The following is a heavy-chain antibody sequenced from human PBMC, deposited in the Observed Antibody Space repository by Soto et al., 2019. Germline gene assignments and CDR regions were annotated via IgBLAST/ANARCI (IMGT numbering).Heavy chain of an antibody. CDR3: ARYSPPKKAYDSNPGWFDP. D-gene: IGHD3-22*01. Sequence: SETLSLTCTVSGGSISSYYWTWIRQSPGKGLEWIGSVSHTGSTTYSPSLKGRVVISLDTSRNQFSLTLSSVTAADTAVYFCARYSPPKKAYDSNPGWFDPWGQGTLVTVSS. CDR1: GGSISSYY. V-gene: IGHV4-59*03. CDR2: VSHTGST. J-gene: IGHJ5*02.